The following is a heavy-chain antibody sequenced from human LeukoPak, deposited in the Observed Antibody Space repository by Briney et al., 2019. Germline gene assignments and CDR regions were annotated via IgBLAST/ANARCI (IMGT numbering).Heavy chain of an antibody. Sequence: SETLSLTCIVSGGSIRSYYWSWIRQPPGKGLEWIGYFYYSGSTNYSPSLKSRLTISVDTSKNQFSLKLNSVTAADTAVYYCAGGSPDHWFDPWGQGTLVTVSS. J-gene: IGHJ5*02. CDR1: GGSIRSYY. CDR2: FYYSGST. V-gene: IGHV4-59*01. CDR3: AGGSPDHWFDP.